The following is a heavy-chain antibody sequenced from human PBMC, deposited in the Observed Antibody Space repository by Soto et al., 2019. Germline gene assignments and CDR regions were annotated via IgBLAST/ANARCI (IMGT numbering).Heavy chain of an antibody. CDR1: GYTFTSYY. J-gene: IGHJ6*03. V-gene: IGHV1-8*01. Sequence: GASMKGFCQGSGYTFTSYYIKWGRKGTGQGVEWMGWMNPNSGNTGYAQKFQGRVTMTRNTSISTAYMELSSLRSEDTAVYYCARGFVLMVYAIPGYYYYMDVWGKGTTVTVSS. CDR2: MNPNSGNT. D-gene: IGHD2-8*01. CDR3: ARGFVLMVYAIPGYYYYMDV.